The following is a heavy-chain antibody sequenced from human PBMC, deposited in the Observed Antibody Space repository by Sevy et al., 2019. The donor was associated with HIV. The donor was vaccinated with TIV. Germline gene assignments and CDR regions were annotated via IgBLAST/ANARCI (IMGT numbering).Heavy chain of an antibody. CDR1: GFTVNSNY. CDR2: IHSDDTT. CDR3: ARGKSGYGYALNY. J-gene: IGHJ4*02. D-gene: IGHD5-18*01. Sequence: GGSLLSCAASGFTVNSNYMTWVRQAPGKGLEGVSVIHSDDTTYHADSVKDRFTISRDNFKNKLYLHMSSLRAEDTAVYYCARGKSGYGYALNYWGQGTLVTVSS. V-gene: IGHV3-66*01.